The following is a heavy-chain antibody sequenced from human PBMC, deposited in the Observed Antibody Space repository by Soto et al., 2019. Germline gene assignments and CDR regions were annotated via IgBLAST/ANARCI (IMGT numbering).Heavy chain of an antibody. CDR2: IYYSGST. Sequence: SETLSLTCTVSGGSIISSSYYWGWIRQPPGKGLEWIGSIYYSGSTNYNPSLKSRVTISVDKSKNQFSLKLSSVTAADTAVYYCAGPGSSSWYDYYYYYGMDVWGQGTTVTVSS. V-gene: IGHV4-39*07. D-gene: IGHD6-13*01. J-gene: IGHJ6*02. CDR3: AGPGSSSWYDYYYYYGMDV. CDR1: GGSIISSSYY.